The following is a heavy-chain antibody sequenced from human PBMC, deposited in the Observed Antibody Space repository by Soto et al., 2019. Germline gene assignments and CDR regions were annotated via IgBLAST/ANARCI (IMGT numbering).Heavy chain of an antibody. D-gene: IGHD3-10*02. Sequence: GGSLRLSCTASGFTFGDYAMSWVRQAPGKGLEWVGFIRSKAYGGTTEYAASVKGRFTISRDDSKSIAYLQMNSLRAEDTAVYYCAKEDPYVQWFDPWGQGTLVTVSS. CDR2: IRSKAYGGTT. V-gene: IGHV3-49*04. CDR3: AKEDPYVQWFDP. CDR1: GFTFGDYA. J-gene: IGHJ5*02.